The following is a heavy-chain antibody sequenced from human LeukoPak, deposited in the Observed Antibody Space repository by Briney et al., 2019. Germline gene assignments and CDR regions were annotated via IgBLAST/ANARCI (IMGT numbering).Heavy chain of an antibody. CDR3: ARGSGSYSHYYYVMDV. Sequence: GESLRLSCAASGFTFSSYSMNWVRQAPGKGLEWVSSLSSSSSYIYYADSVKGRFTISRDNAKNSLYLQMNSLRAEDTAVYYCARGSGSYSHYYYVMDVWGQGTTVTVSS. CDR1: GFTFSSYS. CDR2: LSSSSSYI. V-gene: IGHV3-21*01. D-gene: IGHD3-10*01. J-gene: IGHJ6*02.